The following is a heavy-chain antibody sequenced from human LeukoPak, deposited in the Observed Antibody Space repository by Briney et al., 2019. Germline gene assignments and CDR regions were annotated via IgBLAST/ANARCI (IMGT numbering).Heavy chain of an antibody. V-gene: IGHV4-34*01. CDR3: ARHVDERTGAFDI. D-gene: IGHD2-15*01. CDR2: ISHSGST. CDR1: GGSFSGDY. Sequence: PSETLTLTCSVYGGSFSGDYWSWIRQPPGKGLEWIGEISHSGSTNYNPSLKSRVTISVDTSKNQFSLELSSVTAADTAVYYCARHVDERTGAFDIWGQGTMVTVSS. J-gene: IGHJ3*02.